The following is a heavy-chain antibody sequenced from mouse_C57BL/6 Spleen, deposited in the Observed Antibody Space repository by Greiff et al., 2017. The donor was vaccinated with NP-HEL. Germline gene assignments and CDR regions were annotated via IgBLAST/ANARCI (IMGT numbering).Heavy chain of an antibody. V-gene: IGHV1-62-2*01. CDR1: GYTFTEYT. J-gene: IGHJ4*01. D-gene: IGHD1-1*01. CDR3: ARHEDRPYYYGSSTDAMDY. Sequence: QVQLQQSGAELVKPGASVKLSCKASGYTFTEYTIHWVKQRSGQGLEWIGWFYPGSGSIKYNEKFKDKATLTADKSSSTVYMELSRLTSEDSAVYFCARHEDRPYYYGSSTDAMDYWGQGTSVTVSS. CDR2: FYPGSGSI.